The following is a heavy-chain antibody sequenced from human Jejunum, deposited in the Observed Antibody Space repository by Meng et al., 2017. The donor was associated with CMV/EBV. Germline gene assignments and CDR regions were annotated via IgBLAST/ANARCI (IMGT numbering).Heavy chain of an antibody. V-gene: IGHV3-30*02. CDR1: FTFNNYA. J-gene: IGHJ4*02. Sequence: FTFNNYAMHWVRQAPGKGLEWVAFIRYDGSNNFYADSVKGRFTISRDNAMNTLYLQMNSLRAEDTAVYYCAKRDCTSSSCHYYFDYWGQGTLVTVSS. CDR2: IRYDGSNN. D-gene: IGHD2-2*01. CDR3: AKRDCTSSSCHYYFDY.